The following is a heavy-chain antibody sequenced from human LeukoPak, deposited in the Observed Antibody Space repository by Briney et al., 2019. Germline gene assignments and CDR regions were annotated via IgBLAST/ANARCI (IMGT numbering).Heavy chain of an antibody. J-gene: IGHJ4*02. D-gene: IGHD5-12*01. CDR1: GFSLGSYD. CDR2: ISKTNKYI. CDR3: AREHSAYDLFCFDS. Sequence: QPGGSLRLSCAASGFSLGSYDMNWVRQAPGKGLEWVSSISKTNKYINYADSVKGRFTISRDNAKNALYLQMSSLRAEDTAVYYCAREHSAYDLFCFDSWGQGTLVTVSS. V-gene: IGHV3-21*06.